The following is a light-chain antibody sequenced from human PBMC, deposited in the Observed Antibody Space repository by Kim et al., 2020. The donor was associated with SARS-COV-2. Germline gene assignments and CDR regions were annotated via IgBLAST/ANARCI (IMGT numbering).Light chain of an antibody. V-gene: IGLV3-21*04. CDR1: NIGSKS. CDR2: YDS. Sequence: SYELTQPPSVSVAPGKTARITCGGNNIGSKSVHWYQQKPGQAPVVVIYYDSDRPSGIPERFSGSNSGNTATLTISRVEAGDEDDYYCQVWDSSSDHPGVFGGGTQLTVL. CDR3: QVWDSSSDHPGV. J-gene: IGLJ3*02.